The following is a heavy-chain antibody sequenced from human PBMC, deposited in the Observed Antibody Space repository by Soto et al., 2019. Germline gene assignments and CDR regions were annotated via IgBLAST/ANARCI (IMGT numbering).Heavy chain of an antibody. J-gene: IGHJ3*02. Sequence: PSETLSLTCIVSGASISSGGYYYHWIRQHPGKGLEWIGYVFHSGSTYYNPSLRSRVTMSADTSQNQFSLKLTSVTAADTAVYYGARRYGKYAFDIWGQGTMVTVSS. V-gene: IGHV4-31*03. D-gene: IGHD5-18*01. CDR3: ARRYGKYAFDI. CDR2: VFHSGST. CDR1: GASISSGGYY.